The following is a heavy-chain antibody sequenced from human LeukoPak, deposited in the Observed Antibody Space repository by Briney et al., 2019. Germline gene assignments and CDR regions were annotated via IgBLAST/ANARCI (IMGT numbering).Heavy chain of an antibody. CDR1: GFTFSSYS. J-gene: IGHJ4*02. V-gene: IGHV3-23*01. CDR3: AKSQRGLSTTSDS. Sequence: GGSLRLSCAASGFTFSSYSMNWVRQAPGKGLEWVSTISNAGGATYYADSVKGRFTISRDNSKNTLYLQMNSLSAGDTAIYYCAKSQRGLSTTSDSWGQGTLVTVSS. D-gene: IGHD5/OR15-5a*01. CDR2: ISNAGGAT.